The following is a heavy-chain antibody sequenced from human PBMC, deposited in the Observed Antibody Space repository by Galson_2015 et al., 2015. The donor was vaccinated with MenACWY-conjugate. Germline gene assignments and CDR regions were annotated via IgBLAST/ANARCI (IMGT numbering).Heavy chain of an antibody. D-gene: IGHD4-17*01. CDR1: GLNFDEYG. Sequence: SLRLSCAATGLNFDEYGMSWVRQAPGMGPEWVSVINWNGVSTDYADSVKGRFTISRDNAVNSLYLQMNSLTAADTALYYCARDRATVTNYYYYGMDVWGQGTTVTVSS. CDR3: ARDRATVTNYYYYGMDV. J-gene: IGHJ6*01. CDR2: INWNGVST. V-gene: IGHV3-20*04.